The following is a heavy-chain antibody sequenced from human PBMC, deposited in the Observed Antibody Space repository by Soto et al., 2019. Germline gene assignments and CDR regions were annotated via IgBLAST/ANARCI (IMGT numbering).Heavy chain of an antibody. CDR2: ISAHNGNT. Sequence: QDHLVQSGAEVKKPGASVKVSCKGSGYDFTTYGITWVRQAPGQGLEWMAWISAHNGNTDYAQKLQGRVTVTRDTSTSTAYMELRSLRSDDTAVYYCARGRYGDYWGQGALVTVSS. CDR1: GYDFTTYG. V-gene: IGHV1-18*01. D-gene: IGHD1-1*01. J-gene: IGHJ4*02. CDR3: ARGRYGDY.